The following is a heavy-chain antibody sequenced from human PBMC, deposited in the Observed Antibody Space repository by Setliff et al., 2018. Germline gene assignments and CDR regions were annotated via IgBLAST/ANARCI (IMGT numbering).Heavy chain of an antibody. D-gene: IGHD3-9*01. Sequence: PSETLSLTCSVAGGSMSNYFWSWVRRPPGKGLEWIGFISSGGSTIYSPSLKSRVTISLDTSKNQFSLNLNSATAADTAVYYCARHALSFDSAWDVWGKGTTVTVSS. CDR2: ISSGGST. CDR1: GGSMSNYF. J-gene: IGHJ6*04. V-gene: IGHV4-59*08. CDR3: ARHALSFDSAWDV.